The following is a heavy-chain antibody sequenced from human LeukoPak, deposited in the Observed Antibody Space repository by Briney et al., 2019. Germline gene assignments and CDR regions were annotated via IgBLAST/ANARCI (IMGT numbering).Heavy chain of an antibody. CDR2: ISYDGSNK. CDR3: ARDGSSSWFSFGY. D-gene: IGHD6-13*01. Sequence: GGSLRLSCAASGFTFSSYAMHWVRQAPGKGLEWVAVISYDGSNKYYADSVKGRFTISRDNSKNTLYLQMNSLRAEDTAVYYCARDGSSSWFSFGYWGQGTLVTVSS. CDR1: GFTFSSYA. V-gene: IGHV3-30*04. J-gene: IGHJ4*02.